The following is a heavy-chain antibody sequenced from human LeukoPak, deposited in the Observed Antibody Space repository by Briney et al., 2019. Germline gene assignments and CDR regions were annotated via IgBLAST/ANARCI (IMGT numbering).Heavy chain of an antibody. D-gene: IGHD6-13*01. J-gene: IGHJ6*02. V-gene: IGHV3-66*02. CDR1: GLTVSSNY. Sequence: GGSLRLCCAASGLTVSSNYMSWVRQAPGKGLEWVSLIYAGGSTYYADSVRGRFTISRDNSKNTLYLQMNSLTPEDTAVYYCARGFGKAAADVFGGYTMDVWGQGTTVIVSS. CDR2: IYAGGST. CDR3: ARGFGKAAADVFGGYTMDV.